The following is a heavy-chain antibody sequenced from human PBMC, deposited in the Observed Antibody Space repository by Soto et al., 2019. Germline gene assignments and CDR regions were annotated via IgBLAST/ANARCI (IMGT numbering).Heavy chain of an antibody. V-gene: IGHV3-21*01. D-gene: IGHD7-27*01. J-gene: IGHJ4*02. CDR3: ARTLGIHYCFDY. CDR2: ISSSSSYI. Sequence: GGSLRLSCAASGFTFSSYSMNWVRQAPGKGLEWVSSISSSSSYIYYADSVKGRFTISRDNAKNSLYLQMNSLRAEDTAVYYGARTLGIHYCFDYWGQGTLVTVSS. CDR1: GFTFSSYS.